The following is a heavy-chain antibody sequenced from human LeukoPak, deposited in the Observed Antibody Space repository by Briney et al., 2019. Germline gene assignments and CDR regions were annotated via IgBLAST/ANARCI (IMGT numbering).Heavy chain of an antibody. D-gene: IGHD2-2*01. CDR1: GFTFSTYG. CDR3: AKGAPGNIVVLSATVYYGMDV. CDR2: ISSDGSNK. V-gene: IGHV3-30*18. Sequence: GGSLRLSCVASGFTFSTYGMHWVRQAPGKGLEWVAVISSDGSNKNYADSVKGRLAISRDNSKNTVYLQMNSLRAEDTAVYYCAKGAPGNIVVLSATVYYGMDVWGQGTTVTVSS. J-gene: IGHJ6*02.